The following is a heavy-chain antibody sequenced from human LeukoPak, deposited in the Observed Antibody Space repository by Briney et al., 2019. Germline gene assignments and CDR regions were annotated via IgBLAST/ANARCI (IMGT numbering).Heavy chain of an antibody. CDR3: ARANDYGDCGYFQH. J-gene: IGHJ1*01. CDR2: IYTSGST. D-gene: IGHD4-17*01. Sequence: SETLSLTCTVSGGSISSYYWSWIRQPAGKGLEWIGRIYTSGSTNYNPSLKSRVTMSVDTSKNQFSLKLGSVTAADTAVYYCARANDYGDCGYFQHWGQGTLVTVSS. CDR1: GGSISSYY. V-gene: IGHV4-4*07.